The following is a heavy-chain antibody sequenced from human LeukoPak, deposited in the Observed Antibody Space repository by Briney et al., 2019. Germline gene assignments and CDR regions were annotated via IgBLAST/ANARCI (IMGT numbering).Heavy chain of an antibody. CDR2: IYYSGST. D-gene: IGHD3-3*01. CDR1: GGSISSYY. CDR3: ERVPPWRGPTEGSFDY. V-gene: IGHV4-59*01. J-gene: IGHJ4*02. Sequence: SETLSLTCTVSGGSISSYYWSWIRQPPGKGLEWIGYIYYSGSTNYNPSLKSRVTISVDTSKNQFSLKLSSVTAADTAVYYCERVPPWRGPTEGSFDYWGQGTLVTVSS.